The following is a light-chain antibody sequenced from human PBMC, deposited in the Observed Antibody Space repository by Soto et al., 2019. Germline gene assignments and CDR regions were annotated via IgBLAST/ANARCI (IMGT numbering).Light chain of an antibody. CDR3: QQRINFFT. V-gene: IGKV3-11*01. Sequence: EIVLTQSPATLSFSPGERATLSCRASESVSIYLAWYQQKPGQPPRLVIYDASNRATGIPDRFRGSGSGTYFTLSISSLEPEELAVYYCQQRINFFTFGQGTKLE. CDR1: ESVSIY. CDR2: DAS. J-gene: IGKJ2*01.